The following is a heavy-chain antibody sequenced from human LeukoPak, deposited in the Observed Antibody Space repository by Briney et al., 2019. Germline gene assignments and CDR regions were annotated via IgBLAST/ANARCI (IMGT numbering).Heavy chain of an antibody. CDR3: ARTVKGKDGQWLVLVY. D-gene: IGHD6-19*01. J-gene: IGHJ4*02. CDR1: GYTFTGYY. CDR2: INPNSGGT. Sequence: GASVKVSCKASGYTFTGYYMHWVRQAPGQGLEWMGWINPNSGGTNYAQKFQGRVTMTRDTSISTAYMELSRLRSDDTAVYYCARTVKGKDGQWLVLVYWGQGTLVTVSS. V-gene: IGHV1-2*02.